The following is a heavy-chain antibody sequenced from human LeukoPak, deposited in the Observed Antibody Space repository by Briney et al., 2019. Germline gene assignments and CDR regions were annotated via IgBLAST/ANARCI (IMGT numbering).Heavy chain of an antibody. J-gene: IGHJ4*02. V-gene: IGHV3-48*03. D-gene: IGHD3-10*01. CDR2: ISSGSTI. Sequence: PGGSLRLSCAASGFTFSSYEMNWVRQAPGKGLEWVSYISSGSTIYYADSVKGRFTISRDNAKNSLYLQMNSLRAEDTAVYYCARTMVRGGAFDYWGQGTLVTVSS. CDR1: GFTFSSYE. CDR3: ARTMVRGGAFDY.